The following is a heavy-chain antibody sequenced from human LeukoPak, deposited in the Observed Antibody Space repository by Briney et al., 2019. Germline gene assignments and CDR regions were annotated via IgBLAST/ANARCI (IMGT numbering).Heavy chain of an antibody. CDR3: AKDHSIVVPRSYKTNKTRPVVDLY. Sequence: SETLSLTCAVSGGSISSGGYSWSWIRQPPGKGLEWIGYIYHSGSTYYNPSLKSRVTISVDTSKNQFSLKLSSVTAADTAVYYCAKDHSIVVPRSYKTNKTRPVVDLYWGQGTLVTVSS. D-gene: IGHD1-26*01. CDR2: IYHSGST. J-gene: IGHJ4*02. CDR1: GGSISSGGYS. V-gene: IGHV4-30-2*01.